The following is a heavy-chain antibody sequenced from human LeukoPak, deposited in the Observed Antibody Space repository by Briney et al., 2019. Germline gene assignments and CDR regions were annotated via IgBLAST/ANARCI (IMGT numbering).Heavy chain of an antibody. CDR2: IYSSGST. J-gene: IGHJ4*02. CDR3: ARAYGDYVALWFDY. V-gene: IGHV4-61*02. D-gene: IGHD4-17*01. Sequence: SETLSLTCTVSGGSISSGTYYWGWIRQPAGKGLEWIGRIYSSGSTNYNPSLKSRVTMSVDTSKNQFSLKLSSVTAADTAVYYCARAYGDYVALWFDYWGQGTLVTVSS. CDR1: GGSISSGTYY.